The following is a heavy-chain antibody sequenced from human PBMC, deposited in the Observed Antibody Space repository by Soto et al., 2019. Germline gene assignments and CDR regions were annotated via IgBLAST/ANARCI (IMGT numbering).Heavy chain of an antibody. V-gene: IGHV4-59*01. Sequence: SETLSLTCTVSGGSISSYYWSWIRQPPGKGLEWIGYIYYSGSTNYNPSLKSRVTISVDTSKNQFSLKLSSVTAADTGVYYCARVIPDSYYFDYWGQGTLVTVSS. CDR2: IYYSGST. J-gene: IGHJ4*02. CDR1: GGSISSYY. CDR3: ARVIPDSYYFDY. D-gene: IGHD5-18*01.